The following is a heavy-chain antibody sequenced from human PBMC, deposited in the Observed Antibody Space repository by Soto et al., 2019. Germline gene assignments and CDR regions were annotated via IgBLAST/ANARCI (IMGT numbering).Heavy chain of an antibody. CDR2: ITTAGDT. J-gene: IGHJ6*02. CDR1: GFTFSNYD. CDR3: ARELHGGSYGMDV. V-gene: IGHV3-13*01. Sequence: GGSLILSCAASGFTFSNYDMHWVRQVTGKGLEWVSGITTAGDTYYPGSVKGRFTISREKAKNSLYLQMNSLSAGDTAVYYCARELHGGSYGMDVWGQGTTVTVSS.